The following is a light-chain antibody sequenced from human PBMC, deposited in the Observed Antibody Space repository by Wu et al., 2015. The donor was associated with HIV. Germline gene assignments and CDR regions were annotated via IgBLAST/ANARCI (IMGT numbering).Light chain of an antibody. CDR2: GAS. CDR1: QSVSSSY. J-gene: IGKJ2*03. V-gene: IGKV3-20*01. Sequence: EIVLTQSPGTLSLSPGERATLSCRASQSVSSSYLAWYQQKPGQAPRLLIYGASSRATGIPDRFSGSGSGTDFTLTISRLEPEDFAVYYCQQYGNSPRYGFGQGTRLEI. CDR3: QQYGNSPRYG.